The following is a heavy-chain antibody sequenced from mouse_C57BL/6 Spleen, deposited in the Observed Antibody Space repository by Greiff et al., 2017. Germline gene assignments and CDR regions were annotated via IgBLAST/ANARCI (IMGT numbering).Heavy chain of an antibody. V-gene: IGHV1-72*01. Sequence: VPLQQPGAELLKPGASVKLSCKASGYTFTRYWMHWVKQRPGRGLEGIGRIDPNSGGTKYNEKFKSKATLTVDKPSSTAYMQLSSLTSEDSAVYYCARSYDYDGDFDYWGQGTTLTVSS. CDR2: IDPNSGGT. J-gene: IGHJ2*01. CDR1: GYTFTRYW. CDR3: ARSYDYDGDFDY. D-gene: IGHD2-4*01.